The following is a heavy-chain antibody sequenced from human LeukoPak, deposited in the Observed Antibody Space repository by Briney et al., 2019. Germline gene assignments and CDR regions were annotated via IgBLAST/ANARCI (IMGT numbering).Heavy chain of an antibody. CDR1: GFTFSDHF. CDR2: TRNKANSYTT. V-gene: IGHV3-72*01. J-gene: IGHJ3*02. Sequence: GGSLRLSCAASGFTFSDHFMDWVRQAPGKELEWVGRTRNKANSYTTEYAASVKGRFTISRDDSKNSLYLQMSSLKTEDTAVYFCAREMYTGSYFLGAFDIWGQGTVVTVPS. CDR3: AREMYTGSYFLGAFDI. D-gene: IGHD1-26*01.